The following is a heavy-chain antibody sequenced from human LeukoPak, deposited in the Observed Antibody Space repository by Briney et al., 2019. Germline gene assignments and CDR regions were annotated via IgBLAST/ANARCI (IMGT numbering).Heavy chain of an antibody. V-gene: IGHV3-23*01. CDR2: ISGSGGST. CDR1: GFTFSSYA. Sequence: GGSLRLSCAASGFTFSSYAMSWVRQAPGKGLEWVSAISGSGGSTYYADSVKGRFTISRDNSKNTLYLQMNSLRAEDTAVYYCAKEVSSWYVPPNLFDYWGQGTLATVSS. J-gene: IGHJ4*02. CDR3: AKEVSSWYVPPNLFDY. D-gene: IGHD6-13*01.